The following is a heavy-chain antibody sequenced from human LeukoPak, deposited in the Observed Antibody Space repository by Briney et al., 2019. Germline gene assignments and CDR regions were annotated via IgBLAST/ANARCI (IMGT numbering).Heavy chain of an antibody. J-gene: IGHJ4*02. D-gene: IGHD6-13*01. CDR2: IYSGGST. V-gene: IGHV3-23*03. Sequence: GGSLRLSCAASGFTFSSYTMSWVRQAPGKGLEWVSVIYSGGSTYYADSVKGRFTISRDNSKNTLYLQMNSLRAEDTAVYYCAKTAGIAAAADFDYWGQGTLVTVSS. CDR1: GFTFSSYT. CDR3: AKTAGIAAAADFDY.